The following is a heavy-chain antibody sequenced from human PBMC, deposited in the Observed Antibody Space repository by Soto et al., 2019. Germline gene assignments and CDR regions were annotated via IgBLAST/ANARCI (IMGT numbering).Heavy chain of an antibody. V-gene: IGHV3-23*01. CDR1: GFTFSSYA. CDR2: ISGSGGST. Sequence: EVQLLESGGGLVQPGGSLRLSCAASGFTFSSYAMSWVRQAPGKGLEWVSAISGSGGSTYYADSVKGRFTISRDNSKNTLYLQMNSLRAEDTAVYYCARPNGYQLRPFDYWGQGTLVTVSS. J-gene: IGHJ4*02. CDR3: ARPNGYQLRPFDY. D-gene: IGHD2-2*01.